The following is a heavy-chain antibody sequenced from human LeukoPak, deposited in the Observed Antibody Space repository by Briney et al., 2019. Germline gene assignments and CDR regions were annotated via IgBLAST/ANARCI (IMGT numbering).Heavy chain of an antibody. CDR1: GGSFSGYY. J-gene: IGHJ5*02. Sequence: PSETLSLTCAVYGGSFSGYYWSWILQPPGKGLEWIGEINHSGSTNYNPSLKSRVTISVDTSKNQFSLKLSSVTAADTAVYYCARDANYYGSGSFWFDPWGQGTLVTVSS. V-gene: IGHV4-34*01. CDR2: INHSGST. CDR3: ARDANYYGSGSFWFDP. D-gene: IGHD3-10*01.